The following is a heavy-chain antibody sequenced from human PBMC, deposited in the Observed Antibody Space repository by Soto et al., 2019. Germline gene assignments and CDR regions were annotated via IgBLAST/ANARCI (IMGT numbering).Heavy chain of an antibody. CDR2: IMPIFRTP. J-gene: IGHJ6*02. V-gene: IGHV1-69*12. Sequence: QVQREQSGAEMKKPRSSVKVSCKASGGTFRNSAISWVRQAPGQGLEWMGGIMPIFRTPDYAQNFQGRVTTTADEATSTAYMEWSGLRSADTAVYYWASDKDRLQLGGNYYYIMDVWGQGTTVTVTS. D-gene: IGHD3-16*01. CDR1: GGTFRNSA. CDR3: ASDKDRLQLGGNYYYIMDV.